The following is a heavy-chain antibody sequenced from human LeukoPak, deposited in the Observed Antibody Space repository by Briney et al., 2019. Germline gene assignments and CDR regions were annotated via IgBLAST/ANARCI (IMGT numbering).Heavy chain of an antibody. V-gene: IGHV3-73*01. CDR3: TRAAGDYYYYYGLDV. D-gene: IGHD6-13*01. CDR1: GFIFSGSA. Sequence: GGSLKLSCAASGFIFSGSAVHWVRQASGKGPDSLGRIKNKANGYATAYTASVKGRFTISRDDSENTAYLQMNSLKTEDTAVYYCTRAAGDYYYYYGLDVWGQGTTVTVSS. J-gene: IGHJ6*02. CDR2: IKNKANGYAT.